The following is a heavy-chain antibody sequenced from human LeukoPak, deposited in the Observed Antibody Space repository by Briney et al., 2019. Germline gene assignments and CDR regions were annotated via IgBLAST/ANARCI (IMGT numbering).Heavy chain of an antibody. CDR3: ASSTYNYDYALDV. Sequence: GGSLRLSCAASGFTFSNYGMHWVRQAPGKGLEWVSLINDSGRRTYYADSVKGRFTVSRDNSKYTLYLQMNSLRVEDTAVYYCASSTYNYDYALDVWGQGTTVTVSS. J-gene: IGHJ6*02. CDR1: GFTFSNYG. D-gene: IGHD5-24*01. V-gene: IGHV3-23*01. CDR2: INDSGRRT.